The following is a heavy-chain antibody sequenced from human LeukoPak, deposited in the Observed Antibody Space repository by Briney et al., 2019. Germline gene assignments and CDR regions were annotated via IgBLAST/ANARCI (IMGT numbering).Heavy chain of an antibody. V-gene: IGHV3-23*01. D-gene: IGHD6-19*01. CDR3: AKCSTSAYTTGWCNWIDP. J-gene: IGHJ5*02. CDR2: TVSRGTT. Sequence: GSLRLSCVAPGFTFTSDAMNWVRQAPGKGLEWVSSTVSRGTTQYADSVKGRFTVSRDTSKNTLYLQMNSLRADDTAVYYCAKCSTSAYTTGWCNWIDPWGQGTLVTVS. CDR1: GFTFTSDA.